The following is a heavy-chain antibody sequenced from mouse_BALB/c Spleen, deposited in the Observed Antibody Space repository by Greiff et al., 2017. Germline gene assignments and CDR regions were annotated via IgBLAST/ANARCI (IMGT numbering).Heavy chain of an antibody. V-gene: IGHV5-12-1*01. J-gene: IGHJ3*01. D-gene: IGHD4-1*01. CDR3: ASLTGWFAY. CDR2: ISSGGGST. Sequence: EVKVVESGGGLVKPGGSLKLSCAASGFAFSSYDMSWVRQTPEKRLEWVAYISSGGGSTYYPDTVKGRFTISRDNAKNTLYLQMSSLKSEDTAMYYCASLTGWFAYWGQGTLVTVSA. CDR1: GFAFSSYD.